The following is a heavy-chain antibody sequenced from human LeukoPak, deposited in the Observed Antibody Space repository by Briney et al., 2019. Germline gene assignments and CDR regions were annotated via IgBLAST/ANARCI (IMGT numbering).Heavy chain of an antibody. J-gene: IGHJ4*02. D-gene: IGHD1-26*01. CDR1: GITLGGYW. V-gene: IGHV3-7*01. CDR3: VRDRGRASTDY. Sequence: PGGSLRLSCAASGITLGGYWMSWVRQAPGKGLEWVANIKPDGSEENYVDSVKGRFTISRDNAKNSLSLQMNSLRADDTAVYYCVRDRGRASTDYWGLGTLVTVSS. CDR2: IKPDGSEE.